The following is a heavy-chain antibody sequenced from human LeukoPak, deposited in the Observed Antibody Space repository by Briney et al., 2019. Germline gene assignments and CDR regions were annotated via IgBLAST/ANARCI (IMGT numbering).Heavy chain of an antibody. J-gene: IGHJ6*02. D-gene: IGHD3-3*01. CDR1: GFTFSSYE. CDR2: ISSSGSTI. Sequence: GGSLRLSCAASGFTFSSYEMNWVRQAPGKGLEWVSYISSSGSTIYYADSVKGRFTISRDNAKNSLHLQMNSLRAEDTAVYYCARLLTIFGGVTYYGMDVWGQGTTVTVSS. CDR3: ARLLTIFGGVTYYGMDV. V-gene: IGHV3-48*03.